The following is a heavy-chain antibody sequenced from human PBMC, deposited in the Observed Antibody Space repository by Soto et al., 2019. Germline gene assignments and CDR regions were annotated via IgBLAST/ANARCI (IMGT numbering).Heavy chain of an antibody. D-gene: IGHD3-3*01. V-gene: IGHV4-4*07. J-gene: IGHJ5*02. CDR3: ARGQRFSDWFDP. CDR1: GGTLSGYY. CDR2: IYSSGNT. Sequence: PSETLSLTCSVSGGTLSGYYWTWIRQPAGKGLEWIGRIYSSGNTKYNPSLQSRVTMSLDTSNNQFSLRLTSVTAADTAVYYCARGQRFSDWFDPWGQGTLVTVSS.